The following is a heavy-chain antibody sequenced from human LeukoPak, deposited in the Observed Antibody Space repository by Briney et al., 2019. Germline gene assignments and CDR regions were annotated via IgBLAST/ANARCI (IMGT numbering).Heavy chain of an antibody. CDR3: ARGRYYDSSGQEEDY. J-gene: IGHJ4*02. D-gene: IGHD3-22*01. CDR2: ISSSSSTI. Sequence: GGSLRLSCAASGFTVSSSYMSWVRQAPGKGLEWVSYISSSSSTIYYADSVKGRFTISRDNAKNSLYLQMNSLRDEDTAVYYCARGRYYDSSGQEEDYWGQGTLVTVSS. V-gene: IGHV3-48*02. CDR1: GFTVSSSY.